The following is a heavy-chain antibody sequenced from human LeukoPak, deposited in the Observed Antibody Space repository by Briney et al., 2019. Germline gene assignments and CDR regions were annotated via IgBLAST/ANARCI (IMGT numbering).Heavy chain of an antibody. D-gene: IGHD6-13*01. CDR3: ARFSAAAGTWSSYNWFDP. V-gene: IGHV4-59*01. J-gene: IGHJ5*02. Sequence: SETLSLTCTVSGDPISSYYWSWLRQPPGKGLEWLGYIYYSGSTNYSPSLKSRVTVSVDTSKNQFSPKLSSVTAADTAVYYCARFSAAAGTWSSYNWFDPWGQGTLVTVSS. CDR2: IYYSGST. CDR1: GDPISSYY.